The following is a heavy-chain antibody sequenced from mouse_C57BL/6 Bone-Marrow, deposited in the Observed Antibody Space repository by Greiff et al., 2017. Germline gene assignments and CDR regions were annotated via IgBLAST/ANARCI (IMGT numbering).Heavy chain of an antibody. CDR3: AREDYYYGSSSWFAY. Sequence: QVQLQQPGAELVMPGASVKLSCKASGYTFTSYWMHWVKQRPGQGLEWIGEIDPSDSYTNYNQKFKGKSTLPVDKSSSTAYMQLSSLTSEDSAVYYCAREDYYYGSSSWFAYWGQGTLVTVSA. CDR1: GYTFTSYW. CDR2: IDPSDSYT. D-gene: IGHD1-1*01. V-gene: IGHV1-69*01. J-gene: IGHJ3*01.